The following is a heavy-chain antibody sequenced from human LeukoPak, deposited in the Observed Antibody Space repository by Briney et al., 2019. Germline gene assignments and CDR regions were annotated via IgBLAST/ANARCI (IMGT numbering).Heavy chain of an antibody. J-gene: IGHJ4*02. CDR2: IYHSGST. D-gene: IGHD3/OR15-3a*01. V-gene: IGHV4-38-2*02. Sequence: PSETLSLTCTVSGYSISSGYYWGWIRQPPGKGLEWIGSIYHSGSTYYNPSLKSRVTISVDTSKNQFSLKLSSVTAADTAVYYCARWTGWNSPMMSIDYWGQGTLVTVSS. CDR3: ARWTGWNSPMMSIDY. CDR1: GYSISSGYY.